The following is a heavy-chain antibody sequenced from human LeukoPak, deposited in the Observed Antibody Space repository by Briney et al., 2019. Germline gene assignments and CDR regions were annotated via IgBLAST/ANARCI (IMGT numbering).Heavy chain of an antibody. CDR2: INTHSGAT. CDR1: GYTFGSYD. Sequence: GASVKVSCKASGYTFGSYDINWVRQATGQGLEWMGWINTHSGATNHAQHFQGRVTMTTDTSVTTAYMDLDGLKSDDAAVYFCARGPIGGLRKGFDIWGQGTLVTVSS. V-gene: IGHV1-2*02. D-gene: IGHD1-26*01. CDR3: ARGPIGGLRKGFDI. J-gene: IGHJ4*02.